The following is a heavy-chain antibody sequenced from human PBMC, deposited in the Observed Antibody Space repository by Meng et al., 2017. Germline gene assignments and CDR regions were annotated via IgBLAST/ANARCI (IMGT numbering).Heavy chain of an antibody. CDR3: AVSLSRVGAFDI. CDR2: FDPEDGET. V-gene: IGHV1-24*01. CDR1: GYTLTELS. D-gene: IGHD2/OR15-2a*01. J-gene: IGHJ3*02. Sequence: ASVKVSCKVSGYTLTELSMHWVRQAPGKGLEWMGGFDPEDGETIYAQKFQGRVTMTEDTSTDTAYMELSSLRSEDTAVYYCAVSLSRVGAFDIWGQGTMVTVSS.